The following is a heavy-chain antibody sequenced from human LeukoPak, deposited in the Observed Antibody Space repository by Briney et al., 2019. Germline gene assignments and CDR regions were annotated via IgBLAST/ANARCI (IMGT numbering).Heavy chain of an antibody. CDR3: ARDQKDYSDTSGTPDY. J-gene: IGHJ4*02. CDR2: IYSGGTA. Sequence: GGSLRLTCAASGFSVSSNYMSWVRQAPGKGLEWVSVIYSGGTAYYADSVRGRFTISRDNAKNTLYLQMSGLRAEDTAVYYCARDQKDYSDTSGTPDYWGQGALVTVSS. CDR1: GFSVSSNY. D-gene: IGHD3-22*01. V-gene: IGHV3-66*01.